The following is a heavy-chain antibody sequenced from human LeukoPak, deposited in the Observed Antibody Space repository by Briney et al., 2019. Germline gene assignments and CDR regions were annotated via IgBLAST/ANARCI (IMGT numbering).Heavy chain of an antibody. J-gene: IGHJ3*02. D-gene: IGHD1-26*01. V-gene: IGHV4-59*11. CDR2: IYYSGST. CDR1: GGSISGHY. CDR3: AREGARWEPSFSAFDI. Sequence: TSETLSLTCTVSGGSISGHYWSWIRQPPGKGLEWIGYIYYSGSTSYNPSLKSRVTISVDTSKNQSSLKLSSVTAADTAVYYCAREGARWEPSFSAFDIWGQGTMITVSS.